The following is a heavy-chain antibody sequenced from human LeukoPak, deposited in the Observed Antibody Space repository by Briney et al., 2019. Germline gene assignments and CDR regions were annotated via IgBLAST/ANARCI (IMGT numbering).Heavy chain of an antibody. CDR2: INHSGST. CDR1: GGSISGYY. Sequence: SETLSLTCTASGGSISGYYWSWIRQPPGQGLEWIGEINHSGSTNYNPSLKSRVTISVDTSKNQFSLKLSSVTAADTAVYYCARLLIVVVPAASFDPRGQGTLVTVSS. V-gene: IGHV4-34*01. D-gene: IGHD2-2*01. J-gene: IGHJ5*02. CDR3: ARLLIVVVPAASFDP.